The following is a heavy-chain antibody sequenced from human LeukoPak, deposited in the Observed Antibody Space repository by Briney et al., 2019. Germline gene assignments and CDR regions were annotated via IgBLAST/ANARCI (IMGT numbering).Heavy chain of an antibody. J-gene: IGHJ4*02. Sequence: GGSLRLSCAASGFTFSSYDMHWVRQATGKGLEWVSAIGTAGDTYYPGSVKGRFTISRENAKNSLYLQMNSLRAGDTAVYYCARGYCSGGSCYGGGGFDYWGQGTLVTVSS. V-gene: IGHV3-13*01. CDR1: GFTFSSYD. CDR3: ARGYCSGGSCYGGGGFDY. D-gene: IGHD2-15*01. CDR2: IGTAGDT.